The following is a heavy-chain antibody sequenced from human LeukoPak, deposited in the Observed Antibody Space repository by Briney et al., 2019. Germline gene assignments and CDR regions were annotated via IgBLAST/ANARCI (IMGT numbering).Heavy chain of an antibody. CDR3: ARAGILPYAFDM. Sequence: SETLSLTCSVSCDSISSYYWIWIRQPPGKGLEWIGFNHNSGSTNYNPSLKGRVTISIDTSKNQFSLRLSSVTAADTAVYYCARAGILPYAFDMWGQGTMVTVSS. J-gene: IGHJ3*02. CDR2: NHNSGST. V-gene: IGHV4-59*08. CDR1: CDSISSYY.